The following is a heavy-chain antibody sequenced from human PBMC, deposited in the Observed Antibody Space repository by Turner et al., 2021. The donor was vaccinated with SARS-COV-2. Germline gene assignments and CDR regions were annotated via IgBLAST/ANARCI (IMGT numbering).Heavy chain of an antibody. CDR3: ARLGGSSWYFDY. V-gene: IGHV3-7*01. J-gene: IGHJ4*02. D-gene: IGHD6-13*01. CDR1: GFTFSIYW. Sequence: EVQLVESGGGLVQPGGSLRLSCAASGFTFSIYWMSWVRKAPGKGHEWVANIKQDGSEKYYGDSVKGRFTISRDNAKKSLYLQMNSLRAEDTAVYYCARLGGSSWYFDYWGQGTLVTVSS. CDR2: IKQDGSEK.